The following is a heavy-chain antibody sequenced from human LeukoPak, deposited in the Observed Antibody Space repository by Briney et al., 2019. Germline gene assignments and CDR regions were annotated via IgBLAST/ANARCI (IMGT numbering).Heavy chain of an antibody. Sequence: VASVKVSCKTSGYTFTIYGISWVRQAPGQGLEWMGRIIPILGIANYAQKFQGRVTITADKSTSTAYMELSSLRSEDTAVYYCARVSTVTIDYWGQGTLVTVSS. J-gene: IGHJ4*02. CDR2: IIPILGIA. CDR3: ARVSTVTIDY. V-gene: IGHV1-69*04. D-gene: IGHD4-17*01. CDR1: GYTFTIYG.